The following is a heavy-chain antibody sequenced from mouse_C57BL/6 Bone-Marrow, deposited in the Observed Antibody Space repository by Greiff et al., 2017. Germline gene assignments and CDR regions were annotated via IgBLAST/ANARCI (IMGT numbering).Heavy chain of an antibody. CDR1: GYTFTSYG. V-gene: IGHV1-58*01. CDR3: ARGGWLLRGAMDY. CDR2: MYIGNGYT. J-gene: IGHJ4*01. Sequence: VQLQQSGAELVRPGSSVKMSCKTSGYTFTSYGINWVKQRPGQGLEWSGYMYIGNGYTEYNEKFKGKATLTSDTSSSTAYMQLSSLTSEDSAIXFCARGGWLLRGAMDYWGQGTSVTVSS. D-gene: IGHD2-3*01.